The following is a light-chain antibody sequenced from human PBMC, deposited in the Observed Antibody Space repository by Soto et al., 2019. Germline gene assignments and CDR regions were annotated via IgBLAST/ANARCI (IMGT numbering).Light chain of an antibody. Sequence: SSELTQPPSVSVSLGQMARITCSGAGLPRKYAYWYQQKPGQPPVLVIHKDSERPSGIPERFSGSSSGTIATLTITGVQAEDEADYYCLSADSGRTTSYRVFGGGTKLTVL. J-gene: IGLJ3*02. CDR3: LSADSGRTTSYRV. V-gene: IGLV3-16*01. CDR1: GLPRKY. CDR2: KDS.